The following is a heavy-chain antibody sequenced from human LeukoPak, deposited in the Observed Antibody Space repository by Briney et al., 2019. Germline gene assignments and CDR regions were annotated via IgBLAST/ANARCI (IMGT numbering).Heavy chain of an antibody. CDR2: IYHSGTT. Sequence: SETLSLTCTVSGGSISGGGYFWNWIRQHPGKGLEWIGYIYHSGTTNYNPSLKSRVTISVDTSKSQFSLKLSSVTAADTAIYYCARNIVGPRQVDYWGQGTLVTVSS. J-gene: IGHJ4*02. V-gene: IGHV4-61*08. CDR1: GGSISGGGYF. D-gene: IGHD1-26*01. CDR3: ARNIVGPRQVDY.